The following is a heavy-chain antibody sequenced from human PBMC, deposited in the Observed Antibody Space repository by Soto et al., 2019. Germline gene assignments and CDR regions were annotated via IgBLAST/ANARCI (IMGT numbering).Heavy chain of an antibody. CDR3: ARDGGVAYDMDV. CDR1: GFTFSRYS. V-gene: IGHV3-48*01. CDR2: ISGSGRAT. J-gene: IGHJ6*02. Sequence: EVPFVESGGGLVQPGGSLRLSCTVSGFTFSRYSINWVRQAPGKGLEWVSYISGSGRATLYADSVKGRFTISRDNGKKSLYLQMKSLRADDTAVYYCARDGGVAYDMDVWGQGTTVTVSS. D-gene: IGHD3-16*01.